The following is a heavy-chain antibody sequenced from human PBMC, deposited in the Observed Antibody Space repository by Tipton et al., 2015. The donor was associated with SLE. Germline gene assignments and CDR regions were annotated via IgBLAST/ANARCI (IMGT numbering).Heavy chain of an antibody. CDR3: AREARRTWRAFDV. J-gene: IGHJ3*01. V-gene: IGHV4-34*01. CDR2: INHSGIT. Sequence: TLSLTCAVYGGSFSGYYWSWIRQSPGKGLEWIGEINHSGITTYNTSLKSRVTISVDTSKNQFSLKGMSVTAADTAVYYCAREARRTWRAFDVWGQGTLVTVSS. CDR1: GGSFSGYY.